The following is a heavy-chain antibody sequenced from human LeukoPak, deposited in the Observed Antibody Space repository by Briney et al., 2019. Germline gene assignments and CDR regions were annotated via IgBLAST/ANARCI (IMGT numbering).Heavy chain of an antibody. CDR1: GYTFTGYY. V-gene: IGHV1-2*02. J-gene: IGHJ4*02. Sequence: ASVKVSCTASGYTFTGYYMHWVRQAPGQGLEWMGWINPNSGGTNYAQKFQGRVTMTRDTSISTAYMELSRLRSDDTAVYYCARGGITMIVVVITLFDYWGQGTLVTVSS. CDR2: INPNSGGT. D-gene: IGHD3-22*01. CDR3: ARGGITMIVVVITLFDY.